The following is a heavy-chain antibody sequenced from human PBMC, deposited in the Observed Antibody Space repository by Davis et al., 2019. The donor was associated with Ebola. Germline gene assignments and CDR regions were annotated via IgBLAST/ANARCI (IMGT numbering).Heavy chain of an antibody. D-gene: IGHD2/OR15-2a*01. V-gene: IGHV3-23*01. CDR3: AKDNRNIWSEV. CDR1: GFVFSSYV. Sequence: SLIISCASSGFVFSSYVLSLVRRAPGKGLEWVSTYGTSADTYYADSVKGRFTISRDNSKNTLYLQMNGLRVEDTAIYYCAKDNRNIWSEVWGQGTMVTVSS. J-gene: IGHJ3*01. CDR2: GTSADT.